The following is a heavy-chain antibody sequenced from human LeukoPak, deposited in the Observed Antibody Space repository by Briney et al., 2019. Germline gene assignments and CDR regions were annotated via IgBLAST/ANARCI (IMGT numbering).Heavy chain of an antibody. CDR3: AKDMASTGCSDGTCYRHYFDY. Sequence: PGGSLRLSCASSGFTFDDYAMHWVRHAPGKGLEWVSGISWNSGNIGYADSVKGRFTISRDNAKNSLYLQMNSLRPEDTALYYCAKDMASTGCSDGTCYRHYFDYWGQGTLVTVSS. J-gene: IGHJ4*02. CDR1: GFTFDDYA. CDR2: ISWNSGNI. V-gene: IGHV3-9*01. D-gene: IGHD2-15*01.